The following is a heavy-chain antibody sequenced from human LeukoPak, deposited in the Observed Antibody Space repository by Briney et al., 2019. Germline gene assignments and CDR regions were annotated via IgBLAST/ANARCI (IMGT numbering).Heavy chain of an antibody. D-gene: IGHD1-26*01. J-gene: IGHJ3*02. CDR1: GGSISSYY. V-gene: IGHV4-59*01. CDR2: IYYSGST. CDR3: ARVKTRSGSYYDAFDI. Sequence: SETLSLTCTVSGGSISSYYWSWIRQPPGKGLEWIGYIYYSGSTNYNPSLKSRVTISVDTSKNQFSLKLSSVTAADTAVYYCARVKTRSGSYYDAFDIWGQGTMVTVSS.